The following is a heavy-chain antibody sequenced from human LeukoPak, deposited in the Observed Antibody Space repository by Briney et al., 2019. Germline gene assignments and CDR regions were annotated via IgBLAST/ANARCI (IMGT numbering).Heavy chain of an antibody. CDR3: ARVNRHSTAYHDAFDI. J-gene: IGHJ3*02. CDR1: GYTFTSYD. D-gene: IGHD2/OR15-2a*01. CDR2: MNPNSGNT. Sequence: ASVKVSCKASGYTFTSYDINWVRQATGQGLEWMGWMNPNSGNTGYAQKFQGRVTITRNTSISTAYMELSSLRSEDTAVYYCARVNRHSTAYHDAFDIWGRGTMVTVSS. V-gene: IGHV1-8*03.